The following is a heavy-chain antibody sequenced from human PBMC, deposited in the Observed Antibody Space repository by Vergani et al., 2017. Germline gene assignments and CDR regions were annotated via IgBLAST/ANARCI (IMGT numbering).Heavy chain of an antibody. D-gene: IGHD3-22*01. CDR1: GGTFSSYA. CDR3: TSGGYYDRSAYWAD. CDR2: VIPIFGTA. J-gene: IGHJ4*02. V-gene: IGHV1-69*13. Sequence: QVQLVESGAEVKKPGSSVKVSCKASGGTFSSYAISWVRQAPGEGLEWMGRVIPIFGTANYAQNFQGRVTITADESTSKAYMDLSSLRSEDTAVYYCTSGGYYDRSAYWADWGQGTLVTVSS.